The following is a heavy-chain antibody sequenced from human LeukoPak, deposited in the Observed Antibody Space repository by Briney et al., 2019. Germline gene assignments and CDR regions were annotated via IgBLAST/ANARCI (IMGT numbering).Heavy chain of an antibody. Sequence: SETLSLTCSVSGGSISSYYWSWIRKPAGKGLEWIGHIYTSGSTYYNPSLKSRVTMSVDTSKNQFSLKLSSVTAADTAMYYCARDKTQGYYYYNYVDVWGKGTTVTVSS. CDR3: ARDKTQGYYYYNYVDV. CDR1: GGSISSYY. V-gene: IGHV4-4*07. CDR2: IYTSGST. J-gene: IGHJ6*03.